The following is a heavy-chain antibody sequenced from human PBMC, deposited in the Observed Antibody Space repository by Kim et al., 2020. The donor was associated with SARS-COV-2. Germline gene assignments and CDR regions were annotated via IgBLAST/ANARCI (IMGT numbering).Heavy chain of an antibody. V-gene: IGHV1-69*01. CDR3: ARDGAMSSFDY. D-gene: IGHD2-2*01. J-gene: IGHJ4*02. Sequence: ANYAQKFQGRVTITADESTSTAYMELSSLRSEDTAVYYCARDGAMSSFDYWGQGTLVTVSS. CDR2: A.